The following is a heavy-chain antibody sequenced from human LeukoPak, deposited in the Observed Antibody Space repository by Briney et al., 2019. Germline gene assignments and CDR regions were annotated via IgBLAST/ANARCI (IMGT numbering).Heavy chain of an antibody. V-gene: IGHV4-39*07. D-gene: IGHD5-24*01. CDR1: GGSISSSSYY. CDR3: ARDSRDGYNPYYFDY. Sequence: SETLSLTCTVSGGSISSSSYYWGWICQPPGKGLEWMGSIYYSGSTYYNPSLKSRVTISVDTSKNQFSLKLSSVTAADTAVYYCARDSRDGYNPYYFDYWGQGTLVTVSS. J-gene: IGHJ4*02. CDR2: IYYSGST.